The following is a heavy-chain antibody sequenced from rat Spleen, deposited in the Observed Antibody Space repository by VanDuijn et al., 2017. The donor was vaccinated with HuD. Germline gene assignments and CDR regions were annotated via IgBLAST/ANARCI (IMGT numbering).Heavy chain of an antibody. J-gene: IGHJ3*01. Sequence: EVQLVESDGGLVQPGRSLKLSCAASGFTFSDYYMAWVRQAPSKGLEWVATISYGDSSGHSSTYYRDSVKGRFTISRDNTKSTLYLQMDSLRSEDTATYYCTTVRHTMGIKPPFAYWGQGTLVTVSS. CDR2: ISYGDSSGHSST. CDR1: GFTFSDYY. D-gene: IGHD1-9*01. V-gene: IGHV5-20*01. CDR3: TTVRHTMGIKPPFAY.